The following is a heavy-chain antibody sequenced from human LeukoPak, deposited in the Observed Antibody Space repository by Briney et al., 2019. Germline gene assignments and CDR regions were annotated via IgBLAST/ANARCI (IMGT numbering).Heavy chain of an antibody. V-gene: IGHV3-23*01. CDR1: GFTFSSYA. D-gene: IGHD2-2*01. J-gene: IGHJ4*02. CDR2: ISGSGGST. Sequence: PGGSLRLSCAPSGFTFSSYAMSWVRQAPGKGLEWVSAISGSGGSTYYADSVKGRFTISRDNSKNTLYLQMNSLRAEDTAVYYCAKEEEYCSSTSCYEVYWGQGTLVTVSS. CDR3: AKEEEYCSSTSCYEVY.